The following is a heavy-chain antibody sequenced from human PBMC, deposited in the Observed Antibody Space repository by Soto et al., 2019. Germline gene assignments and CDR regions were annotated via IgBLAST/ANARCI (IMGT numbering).Heavy chain of an antibody. CDR1: GGSITRGGYY. V-gene: IGHV4-31*03. CDR3: ASGQQLVRNY. D-gene: IGHD6-13*01. J-gene: IGHJ4*02. Sequence: SETLSLTCTVSGGSITRGGYYWSWIRQHPGKGLEWIGYIYNSGSTYYNPSLKSRVTISVDRSKNQFSLKLSSVTAADTAVYYCASGQQLVRNYWGQGTLVTVSS. CDR2: IYNSGST.